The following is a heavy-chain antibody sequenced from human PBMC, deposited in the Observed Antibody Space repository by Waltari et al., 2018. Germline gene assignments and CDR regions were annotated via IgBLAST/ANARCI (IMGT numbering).Heavy chain of an antibody. D-gene: IGHD6-19*01. J-gene: IGHJ4*02. V-gene: IGHV3-30-3*01. Sequence: QVQLVESGGGVVQPGRSLRLSCAASGFPFRSYTMPWVRQAPGKGREWVAVISYDGSNKYYADSVKGRFTISRDNSKNTLYLQMNSLRAEDTAVYYCARDSAAYDSSGWYNYWGQGTLVTVSS. CDR2: ISYDGSNK. CDR3: ARDSAAYDSSGWYNY. CDR1: GFPFRSYT.